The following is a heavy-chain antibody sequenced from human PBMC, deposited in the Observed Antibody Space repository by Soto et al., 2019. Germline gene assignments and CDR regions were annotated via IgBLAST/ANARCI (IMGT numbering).Heavy chain of an antibody. CDR2: ISSSSSYT. J-gene: IGHJ4*02. CDR1: GFTFSDYY. Sequence: GGSLRLSCAASGFTFSDYYMSWIRQAPGKGLEWVSYISSSSSYTNYADSVKGRFTISRDNAKNSLYLQMNSLRAEDTAVYYCARNCSSTSCINYWGQGTLVTVSS. V-gene: IGHV3-11*03. D-gene: IGHD2-2*01. CDR3: ARNCSSTSCINY.